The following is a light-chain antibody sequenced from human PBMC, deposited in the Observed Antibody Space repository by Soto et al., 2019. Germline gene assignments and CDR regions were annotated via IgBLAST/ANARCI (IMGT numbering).Light chain of an antibody. CDR2: KAS. J-gene: IGKJ4*01. CDR1: QSISTW. V-gene: IGKV1-5*03. Sequence: DIQMTHSPSTLSASVGDRVTITCRASQSISTWLAWYQQKPGKAPKLLIYKASNLEGGVPSRFSGSGSGTEFNITISSLQPDDFATYYCQQYNTYPLTFGGGTKVDIK. CDR3: QQYNTYPLT.